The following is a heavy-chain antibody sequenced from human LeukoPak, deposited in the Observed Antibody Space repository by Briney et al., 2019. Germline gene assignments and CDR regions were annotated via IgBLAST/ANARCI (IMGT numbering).Heavy chain of an antibody. D-gene: IGHD3-10*01. Sequence: SETLSLTCTVSGVSISSYYWSWIRQPPGKGLEWIGYIYYSGSTNYNPSLKSRVTISVDTSKNQFSLKLSSVTAADTAVYYCARDPGYGSGTYNWFDPWGQGTLVTVSS. CDR1: GVSISSYY. V-gene: IGHV4-59*01. J-gene: IGHJ5*02. CDR3: ARDPGYGSGTYNWFDP. CDR2: IYYSGST.